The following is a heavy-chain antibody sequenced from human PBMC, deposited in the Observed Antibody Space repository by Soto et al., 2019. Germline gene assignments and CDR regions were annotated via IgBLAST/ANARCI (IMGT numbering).Heavy chain of an antibody. CDR3: ARGLGLLEDAFDI. Sequence: QVQLVQSGAEVKKPGASVKASCKSSGYTFTGHYMHWVRQAPGQGLEWLGWMNPNTGGTHYAQKFQGRVTMTRDTSVATAHMELGRLRFDDTAVYYCARGLGLLEDAFDIWGQGTMVTVSS. D-gene: IGHD1-7*01. CDR2: MNPNTGGT. J-gene: IGHJ3*02. CDR1: GYTFTGHY. V-gene: IGHV1-2*02.